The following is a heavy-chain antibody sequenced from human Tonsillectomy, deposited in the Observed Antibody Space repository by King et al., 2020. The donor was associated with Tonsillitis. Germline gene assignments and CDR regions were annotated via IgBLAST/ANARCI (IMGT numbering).Heavy chain of an antibody. CDR3: ARQSCSGSLPYYYYGMDV. CDR1: GGTFSSYA. J-gene: IGHJ6*02. CDR2: IIPIFGTA. D-gene: IGHD1-26*01. Sequence: QLVQSGAEVKKPGSSVKVSCKASGGTFSSYAINWVRQAPGQGLEWMGGIIPIFGTANYAQKFQGRVTITADESTSTAYMELSSLRSEDTAVYYCARQSCSGSLPYYYYGMDVWGQGTTVTVSS. V-gene: IGHV1-69*12.